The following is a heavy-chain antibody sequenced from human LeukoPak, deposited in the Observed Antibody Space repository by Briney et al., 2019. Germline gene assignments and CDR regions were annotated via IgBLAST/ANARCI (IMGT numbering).Heavy chain of an antibody. CDR3: ARGLMYSSSWYNY. V-gene: IGHV4-34*01. CDR2: INHSGST. CDR1: GGSFSGYY. D-gene: IGHD6-13*01. Sequence: SETLSLTCAVYGGSFSGYYWSWIRQPPGKGLEWIGEINHSGSTNYNPSLKSRVTISVDTSKNQFSLKLSSVIAADTAVYYCARGLMYSSSWYNYWGQGTLVTVSS. J-gene: IGHJ4*02.